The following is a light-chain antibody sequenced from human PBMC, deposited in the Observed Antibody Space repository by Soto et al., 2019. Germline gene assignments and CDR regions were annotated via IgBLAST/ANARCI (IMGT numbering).Light chain of an antibody. Sequence: SYELTQPPSVSVAPGQTARITCGGDNLGSKSVHWYQQKPGQAPVLVVYDDSDRPSGIPERFSGSSSGNTATLTISRVAAGDEADYYCQVWDNDSDHHVFGTGTKVTVL. CDR3: QVWDNDSDHHV. CDR1: NLGSKS. J-gene: IGLJ1*01. V-gene: IGLV3-21*02. CDR2: DDS.